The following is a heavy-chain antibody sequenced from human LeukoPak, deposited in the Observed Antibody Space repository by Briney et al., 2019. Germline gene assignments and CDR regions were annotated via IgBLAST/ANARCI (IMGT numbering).Heavy chain of an antibody. D-gene: IGHD6-6*01. J-gene: IGHJ3*02. CDR1: GYSFTSYW. Sequence: GESLKISCKGSGYSFTSYWIGWVRQMPGKGLEWMGIIYPGDSDTRYSPSFQGQVTISADKSISTAYLQWSSLKASDTAMYYCARSMDSSSSRGAFDIWGQGTMVTVSS. V-gene: IGHV5-51*01. CDR2: IYPGDSDT. CDR3: ARSMDSSSSRGAFDI.